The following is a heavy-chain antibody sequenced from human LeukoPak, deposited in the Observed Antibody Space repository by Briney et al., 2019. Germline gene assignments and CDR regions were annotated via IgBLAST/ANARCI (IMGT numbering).Heavy chain of an antibody. CDR1: ADSVSRNTGT. CDR3: ARQVASWYYDY. CDR2: TYYRSKWSN. Sequence: SQTLSLTCGISADSVSRNTGTLNWIRQSPSRGLEWLGRTYYRSKWSNDYAVSVKSRISINPDTSKNQFSLQLNSVTPEDTAVYYCARQVASWYYDYWGQGTPVTVSS. D-gene: IGHD6-13*01. J-gene: IGHJ4*02. V-gene: IGHV6-1*01.